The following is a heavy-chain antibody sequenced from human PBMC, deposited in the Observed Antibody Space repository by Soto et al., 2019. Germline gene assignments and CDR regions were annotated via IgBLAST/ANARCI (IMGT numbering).Heavy chain of an antibody. V-gene: IGHV4-4*02. Sequence: QVQLQESGPGLVKPSGTLSLTCAVSSGSISSSNWWSWVRQPPGKGLEWIGEIYHSGSTNYNPSLKSRVTISVDKSKTQFSLKLSSVTAADTAVYYCARFKSDPGYWGADAFDIWGQGTMVTVSS. D-gene: IGHD2-15*01. CDR2: IYHSGST. CDR3: ARFKSDPGYWGADAFDI. CDR1: SGSISSSNW. J-gene: IGHJ3*02.